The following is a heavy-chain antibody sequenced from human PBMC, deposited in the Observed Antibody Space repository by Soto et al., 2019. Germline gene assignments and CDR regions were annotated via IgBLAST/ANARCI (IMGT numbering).Heavy chain of an antibody. CDR1: GLTFSSYS. CDR3: AKLPREWFQLSLNPFDY. Sequence: GGSLRHSCAASGLTFSSYSMSWVRQATGKGLEWVSAISGSGGSTYYADSVKGRFTISRDNSKNTLYLQMNSLRAEDTAVYFCAKLPREWFQLSLNPFDYWGQRTLVTVSS. D-gene: IGHD3-3*01. CDR2: ISGSGGST. J-gene: IGHJ4*02. V-gene: IGHV3-23*01.